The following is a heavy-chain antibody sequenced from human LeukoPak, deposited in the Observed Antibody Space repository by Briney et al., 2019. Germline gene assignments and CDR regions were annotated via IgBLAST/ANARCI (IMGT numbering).Heavy chain of an antibody. J-gene: IGHJ4*02. CDR2: ISAYNGNT. CDR1: GYTFTSYG. Sequence: ASVKVSCKASGYTFTSYGISWVRQAPGQGLEWMGWISAYNGNTNYAQKLQGRVTMTTDTSTSTAYMELRSLRSDDTAVYYCARVSPSSSWGQGTLDYWGQGTLVTVSS. D-gene: IGHD6-13*01. CDR3: ARVSPSSSWGQGTLDY. V-gene: IGHV1-18*04.